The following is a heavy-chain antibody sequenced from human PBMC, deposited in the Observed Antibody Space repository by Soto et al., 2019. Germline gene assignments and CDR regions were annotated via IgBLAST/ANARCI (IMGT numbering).Heavy chain of an antibody. CDR3: ARVYSTSCYQDV. V-gene: IGHV1-8*01. D-gene: IGHD2-2*01. Sequence: QVQLVQSGAEVKKPGASVKVSCKASGYTFTSYDINWVRQATGQGLEWMGWMNPNSGNTGYAQKFQGRVTMTRNTSINTAYMELSSLGSEDTAVYYCARVYSTSCYQDVWGQGTTVTVSS. CDR1: GYTFTSYD. J-gene: IGHJ6*02. CDR2: MNPNSGNT.